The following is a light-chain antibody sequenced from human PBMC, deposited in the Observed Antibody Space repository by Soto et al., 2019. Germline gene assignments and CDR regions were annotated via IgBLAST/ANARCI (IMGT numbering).Light chain of an antibody. J-gene: IGKJ4*01. CDR1: QSVSSN. CDR3: QQYNNWPPVT. CDR2: GAS. Sequence: EIVLTQSPGTLSLSPGERATLPCRASQSVSSNLAWYQQKPGQAPRLLIYGASTRATGIPARFSGSGSGTEFTLTISSLQSEDFAVYYCQQYNNWPPVTFGGGTKVDIK. V-gene: IGKV3-15*01.